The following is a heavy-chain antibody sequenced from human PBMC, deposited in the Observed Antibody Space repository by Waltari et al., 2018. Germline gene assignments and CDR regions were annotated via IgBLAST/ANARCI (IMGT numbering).Heavy chain of an antibody. V-gene: IGHV1-2*02. Sequence: QVQLVQSGAEVKKPGASVKVSCKASGYTFTGYYMHWVRQAPGQGLEWMGWINPNSGGTNYAQKFQGRVTMTMDTSISTAYMELSRLRSDDTAVYYCARGHVVVVAAINWFDPWGQGTLVTVSS. J-gene: IGHJ5*02. CDR2: INPNSGGT. CDR1: GYTFTGYY. CDR3: ARGHVVVVAAINWFDP. D-gene: IGHD2-15*01.